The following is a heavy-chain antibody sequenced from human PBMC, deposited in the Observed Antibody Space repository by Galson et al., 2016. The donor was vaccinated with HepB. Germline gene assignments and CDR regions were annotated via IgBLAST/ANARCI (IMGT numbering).Heavy chain of an antibody. CDR1: GFSIRNHW. Sequence: SLRLSCAASGFSIRNHWMSWVRQAPGKGLEWVSGLSPSGTSTHCADSVKGRFSISRDNSKTTLYLQMNSLRVEDTALYYCARDQRWLQFGKDAFDLWGQGTFVIVSS. D-gene: IGHD5-24*01. CDR2: LSPSGTST. CDR3: ARDQRWLQFGKDAFDL. V-gene: IGHV3-23*01. J-gene: IGHJ3*01.